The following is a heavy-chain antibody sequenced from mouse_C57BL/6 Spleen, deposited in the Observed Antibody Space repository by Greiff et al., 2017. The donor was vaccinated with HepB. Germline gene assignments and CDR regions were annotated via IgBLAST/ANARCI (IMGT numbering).Heavy chain of an antibody. CDR3: ARSLYYDYDTYAMDY. Sequence: QLQQPGAELVMPGASVKLSCKASGYTFTSYWMHWVKQRPGQGLEWIGEIDPSDSYTNYNQKFKGKSTLTVDKSSSTAYMQLSSLTSEDSAVYYCARSLYYDYDTYAMDYWGQGTSVTVSS. CDR2: IDPSDSYT. D-gene: IGHD2-4*01. CDR1: GYTFTSYW. J-gene: IGHJ4*01. V-gene: IGHV1-69*01.